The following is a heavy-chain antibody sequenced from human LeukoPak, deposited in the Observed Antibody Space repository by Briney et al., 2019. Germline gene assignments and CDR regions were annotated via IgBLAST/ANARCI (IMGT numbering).Heavy chain of an antibody. CDR3: AKGDCSSTSCYVSDY. J-gene: IGHJ4*02. D-gene: IGHD2-2*01. Sequence: GGPLRLSCAASGFTFSSYAMSWVRQAPGKGLEWVSAISGSGGSTNYADSVKGRFTISRDKSKNTLYLQMNSLRAEDAAVYYCAKGDCSSTSCYVSDYWGQGNLVTVSS. CDR2: ISGSGGST. V-gene: IGHV3-23*01. CDR1: GFTFSSYA.